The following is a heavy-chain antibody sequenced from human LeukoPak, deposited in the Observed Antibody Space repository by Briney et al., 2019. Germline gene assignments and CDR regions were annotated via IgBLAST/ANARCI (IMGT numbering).Heavy chain of an antibody. J-gene: IGHJ4*02. Sequence: SETLSLTCTVSGGSISSSSYYWGWIRQPPGKGLEWIGSIYYSGSTYYNPSLKSRVTISVDTSKNQFSLKLSSVTAADTAVYYCARRGSSIAPRDIDYWGQGAPVTVSS. CDR3: ARRGSSIAPRDIDY. CDR2: IYYSGST. D-gene: IGHD6-6*01. CDR1: GGSISSSSYY. V-gene: IGHV4-39*01.